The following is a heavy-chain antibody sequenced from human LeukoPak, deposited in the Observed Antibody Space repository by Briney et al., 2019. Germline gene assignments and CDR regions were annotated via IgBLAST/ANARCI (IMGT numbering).Heavy chain of an antibody. CDR2: IKQDNIEK. CDR3: VRDGDYYDSSGYYDRLDY. CDR1: GFTFNSYW. D-gene: IGHD3-22*01. V-gene: IGHV3-7*04. J-gene: IGHJ4*02. Sequence: GGSLRLSCAASGFTFNSYWMTWVRQAPGKGLEWVANIKQDNIEKNYVDSVKGRFTISRDNAKNSLYLKMNSLRAEDTAVYYCVRDGDYYDSSGYYDRLDYWGQGTLVTVSS.